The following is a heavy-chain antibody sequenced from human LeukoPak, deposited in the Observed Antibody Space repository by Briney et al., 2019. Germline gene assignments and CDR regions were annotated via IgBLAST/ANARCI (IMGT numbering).Heavy chain of an antibody. CDR2: VDHTGST. D-gene: IGHD1-1*01. Sequence: SETLSLTCTVSDDSITMYYWTWIRQPPGKGLEWIGYVDHTGSTNFNPSLNGRVSISRDTSKNLFSLSLRSVTAADTAVYFCARGRVSSSTWYSTYYYYFYMDVWGKGTTVTVSS. CDR3: ARGRVSSSTWYSTYYYYFYMDV. J-gene: IGHJ6*03. CDR1: DDSITMYY. V-gene: IGHV4-59*01.